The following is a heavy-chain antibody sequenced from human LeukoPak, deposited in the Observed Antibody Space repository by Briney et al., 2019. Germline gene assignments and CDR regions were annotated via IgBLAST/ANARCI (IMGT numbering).Heavy chain of an antibody. D-gene: IGHD3-10*01. CDR2: INWDSGVI. J-gene: IGHJ4*02. CDR3: AKDSSITMVRGYFDY. V-gene: IGHV3-43*01. Sequence: GGSLRLSCAASGFTFDDYTMHWVRQAPGKGLEWVSLINWDSGVIYYADSVKGRFTISRDNAKNSLYLQMNSLRAEDTALYYCAKDSSITMVRGYFDYWGQGTLVTVSS. CDR1: GFTFDDYT.